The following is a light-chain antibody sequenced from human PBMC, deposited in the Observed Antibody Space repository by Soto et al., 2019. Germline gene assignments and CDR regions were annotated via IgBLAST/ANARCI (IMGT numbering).Light chain of an antibody. J-gene: IGKJ3*01. CDR1: QSVISN. CDR3: QWYNRWPFT. CDR2: GAS. V-gene: IGKV3-15*01. Sequence: SCRASQSVISNLAWYQQKPGQAPRLLIYGASTRATGIPDRFSGSGSGTEFTLTISSLHSVDFPVCYCQWYNRWPFTFDSETEVDIK.